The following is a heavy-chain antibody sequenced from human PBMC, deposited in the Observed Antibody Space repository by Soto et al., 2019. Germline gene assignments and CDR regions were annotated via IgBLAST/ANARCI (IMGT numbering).Heavy chain of an antibody. CDR1: GFSFGKYA. CDR3: AKEISSYSGSYAYYFDY. Sequence: QVQLVESGGGVVQPGRSLRLSCVASGFSFGKYAMHWVRQAPGKELEWVAVISHDGSKKYSADSVMGRFTISRDNSENTLFLQVNRLRGEDTAVYYCAKEISSYSGSYAYYFDYWGQGTLVTVSS. CDR2: ISHDGSKK. D-gene: IGHD1-26*01. V-gene: IGHV3-30*18. J-gene: IGHJ4*02.